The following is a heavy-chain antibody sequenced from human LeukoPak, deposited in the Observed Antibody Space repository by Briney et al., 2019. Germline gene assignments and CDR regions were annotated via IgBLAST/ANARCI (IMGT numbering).Heavy chain of an antibody. Sequence: GGSLGLSCAASGFNFSSHWMSWVRQAPGKGLEWVANIKEDGSEKYYVDSVKGRFTISRDNAKKSLDLQVNNLRAEDTAVYYCARDSSAALDMWGQGTMVTVSS. V-gene: IGHV3-7*05. J-gene: IGHJ3*02. CDR2: IKEDGSEK. D-gene: IGHD3-22*01. CDR1: GFNFSSHW. CDR3: ARDSSAALDM.